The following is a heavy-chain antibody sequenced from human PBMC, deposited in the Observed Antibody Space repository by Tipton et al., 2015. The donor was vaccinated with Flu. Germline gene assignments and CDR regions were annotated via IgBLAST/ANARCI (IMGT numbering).Heavy chain of an antibody. CDR1: GFTFDDYA. V-gene: IGHV3-9*01. Sequence: RSLRLSCAASGFTFDDYAMHWVRQTPGKGLEWVSGITWNSGTVGYADSVKGRFTISRDNAKNSLSLQMNSLRVEDTALYYCAKDMWRSLTIITFGAVGFDYWGQGILVTVSS. CDR3: AKDMWRSLTIITFGAVGFDY. CDR2: ITWNSGTV. J-gene: IGHJ4*02. D-gene: IGHD3-16*01.